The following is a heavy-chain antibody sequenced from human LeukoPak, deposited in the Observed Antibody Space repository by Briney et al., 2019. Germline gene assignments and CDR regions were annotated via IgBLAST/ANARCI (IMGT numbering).Heavy chain of an antibody. CDR2: INPSGGST. CDR3: AREFIVVVPASPGDYYYYMDV. Sequence: ASVKVSCKASGYTFTSYYMHWVRQAPGQGLEWMGIINPSGGSTGYAQKFQGRVTMTRDMSTSTVYMELSSLRSEDTAVYYCAREFIVVVPASPGDYYYYMDVWGKGTTVTVSS. D-gene: IGHD2-2*01. J-gene: IGHJ6*03. V-gene: IGHV1-46*01. CDR1: GYTFTSYY.